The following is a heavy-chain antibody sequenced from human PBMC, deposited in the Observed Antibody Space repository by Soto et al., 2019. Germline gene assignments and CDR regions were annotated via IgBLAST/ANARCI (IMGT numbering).Heavy chain of an antibody. D-gene: IGHD6-6*01. Sequence: ASVKVSRKAPGYISTRHKTHWVRHAPGQGLEWMGVISPSGEATTYAQSLKGRATMTRDTSTNTLYMEVRSLTYDDTAVYFCSTDSRQNDEAGCFDPWG. CDR2: ISPSGEAT. V-gene: IGHV1-46*01. CDR1: GYISTRHK. J-gene: IGHJ5*02. CDR3: STDSRQNDEAGCFDP.